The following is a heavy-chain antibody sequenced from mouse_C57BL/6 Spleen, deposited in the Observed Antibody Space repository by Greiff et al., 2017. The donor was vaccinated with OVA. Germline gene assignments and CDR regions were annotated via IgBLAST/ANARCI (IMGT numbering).Heavy chain of an antibody. D-gene: IGHD1-1*01. CDR1: GYTFTGYW. V-gene: IGHV1-9*01. J-gene: IGHJ2*01. Sequence: VQLQQSGAELMKPGASVKLSCKATGYTFTGYWIEWVKQRPGHGLEWIGEILPGSGSTNYNEKFKGKATLTADTSSSTAYMQLSSLTSEDSAVYFCARRHTHYYGSSLFDYWGQGTTLTVSS. CDR2: ILPGSGST. CDR3: ARRHTHYYGSSLFDY.